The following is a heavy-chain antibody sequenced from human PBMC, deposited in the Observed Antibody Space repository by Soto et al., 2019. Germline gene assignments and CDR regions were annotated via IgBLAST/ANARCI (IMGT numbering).Heavy chain of an antibody. V-gene: IGHV1-69*13. J-gene: IGHJ3*02. CDR3: ARDSIGASIAVAGIDAFDI. CDR2: IIPIFGTA. Sequence: SVKVSCKASGGTFSIYAISWVLQAPGQGLEWMGGIIPIFGTANYAQKFQGRVTITADESTSTAYMELSSLRSEDTAVYYCARDSIGASIAVAGIDAFDIWGQGTMVTVS. D-gene: IGHD6-19*01. CDR1: GGTFSIYA.